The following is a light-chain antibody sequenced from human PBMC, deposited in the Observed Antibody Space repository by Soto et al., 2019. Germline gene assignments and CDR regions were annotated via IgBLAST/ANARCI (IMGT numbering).Light chain of an antibody. CDR3: CSHAGDHVV. CDR1: TSDIGSYKF. Sequence: QSALTQPASVSGSPGQSITISCTGTTSDIGSYKFVSWYQQHPGKAPKLMIYEGGRRPSGVSDRFSASKSSNTASLTISGLQAEDEAAYYCCSHAGDHVVFGGGTKVTVL. CDR2: EGG. J-gene: IGLJ2*01. V-gene: IGLV2-23*01.